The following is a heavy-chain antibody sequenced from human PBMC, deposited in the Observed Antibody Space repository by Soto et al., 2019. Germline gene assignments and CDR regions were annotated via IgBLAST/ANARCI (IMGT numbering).Heavy chain of an antibody. CDR3: ARGMADRVDYYYSYGMDV. V-gene: IGHV4-59*12. CDR2: IYYSGST. J-gene: IGHJ6*02. Sequence: SETLSLTCTVSGGSISSYYWSWIRQPPGKGLEWIGYIYYSGSTNYNPSLKSRVTISVDTSKNQFSLKLSSVTAADTAVYYCARGMADRVDYYYSYGMDVWGQGTTVTVSS. CDR1: GGSISSYY.